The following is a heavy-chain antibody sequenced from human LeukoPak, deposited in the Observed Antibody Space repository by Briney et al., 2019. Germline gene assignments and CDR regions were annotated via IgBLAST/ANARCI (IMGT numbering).Heavy chain of an antibody. J-gene: IGHJ4*02. Sequence: SETLSLTCTVSGGSISSYYWSWIRQPPGKGLEWIGYIYYSGSTNCNPSLKSRVTISVDTSKNQFSLKLSSVTAADTAVYYCARHALNYGSGSHLSGWGQGTLVTVSS. V-gene: IGHV4-59*08. CDR3: ARHALNYGSGSHLSG. CDR2: IYYSGST. CDR1: GGSISSYY. D-gene: IGHD3-10*01.